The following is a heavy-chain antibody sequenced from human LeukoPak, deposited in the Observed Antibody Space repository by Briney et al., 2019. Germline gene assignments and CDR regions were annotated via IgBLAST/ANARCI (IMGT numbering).Heavy chain of an antibody. CDR1: GYTFTGYY. Sequence: ASVKVSCKASGYTFTGYYIHWVRQAPGQGLEWMGWINPNSGGTNYAQKFQGRVTMTRDTSISTAYMELSRLRSDDTAVYYCATVAASNTALGYFDYWGQGTLVTVSS. D-gene: IGHD6-13*01. CDR3: ATVAASNTALGYFDY. CDR2: INPNSGGT. J-gene: IGHJ4*02. V-gene: IGHV1-2*02.